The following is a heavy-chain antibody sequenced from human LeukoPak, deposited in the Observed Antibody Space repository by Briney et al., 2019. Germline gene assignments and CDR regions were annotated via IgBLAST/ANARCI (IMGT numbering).Heavy chain of an antibody. CDR1: GITFGGDW. CDR2: ISYDGSNK. CDR3: AKDGGDGQQPDSLYFDY. D-gene: IGHD3-16*01. V-gene: IGHV3-30*18. Sequence: GGSLRLSCAASGITFGGDWMGWVRQAPGKGLEWVAVISYDGSNKYYADSVKGRFTISRDNSKNMLYLQMNSLRAEDTAVYYCAKDGGDGQQPDSLYFDYWGQGTLVTVSS. J-gene: IGHJ4*02.